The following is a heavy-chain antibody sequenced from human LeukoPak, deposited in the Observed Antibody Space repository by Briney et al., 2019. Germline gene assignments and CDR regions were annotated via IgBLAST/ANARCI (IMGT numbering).Heavy chain of an antibody. D-gene: IGHD2-8*01. Sequence: EGSLRLSCAASGFTFSGYNMNWVRQAPGKGLEWVSSLSASTTYIYYADSVKGRFTISRDNAKNSLYLQMNSLRGEDTAVYYCARGQNGFDYWGQGTLVTVSS. CDR3: ARGQNGFDY. V-gene: IGHV3-21*01. CDR1: GFTFSGYN. CDR2: LSASTTYI. J-gene: IGHJ4*02.